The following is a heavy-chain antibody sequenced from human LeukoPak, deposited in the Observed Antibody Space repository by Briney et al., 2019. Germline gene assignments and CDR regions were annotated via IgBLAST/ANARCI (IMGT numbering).Heavy chain of an antibody. CDR3: ARSXTSSPYDKNLNF. CDR1: GFTFSSYT. CDR2: ISSSINYI. Sequence: GGSLRLSCAASGFTFSSYTMSWVREAPGKGLEWVSSISSSINYIYHADSVKGRFTISRDDAQNLVYLQMNSLKDEDTAVYYCARSXTSSPYDKNLNFWGQGTLVIVSS. D-gene: IGHD2-21*01. J-gene: IGHJ4*02. V-gene: IGHV3-21*01.